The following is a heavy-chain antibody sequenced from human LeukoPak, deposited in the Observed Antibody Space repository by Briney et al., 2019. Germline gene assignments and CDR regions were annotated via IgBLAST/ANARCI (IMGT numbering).Heavy chain of an antibody. D-gene: IGHD3-22*01. CDR2: IYYSGST. Sequence: SETLSLTCTVSRGSISSYYWSWIRQPPGKGLEWIGYIYYSGSTNYNPSLKSRVTISVDTSKNQFSLKLSSVTAADTAVYYCARAGGSSGYFVDYWGQGTLVTVSS. J-gene: IGHJ4*02. CDR3: ARAGGSSGYFVDY. CDR1: RGSISSYY. V-gene: IGHV4-59*01.